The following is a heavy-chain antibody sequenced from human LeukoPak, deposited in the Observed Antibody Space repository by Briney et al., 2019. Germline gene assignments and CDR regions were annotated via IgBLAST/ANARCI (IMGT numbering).Heavy chain of an antibody. D-gene: IGHD4-17*01. CDR1: GFTFSSYG. V-gene: IGHV3-74*01. J-gene: IGHJ5*02. Sequence: GGSLRLSCAASGFTFSSYGMHWVRQAPGKGLVWVSRINSDGSSTSYADSVKGRFTISRDNAKNTLYLQMNSLRAEDTAVYYCARGLDYGDYLNWFDPWGQGTLVTVSS. CDR2: INSDGSST. CDR3: ARGLDYGDYLNWFDP.